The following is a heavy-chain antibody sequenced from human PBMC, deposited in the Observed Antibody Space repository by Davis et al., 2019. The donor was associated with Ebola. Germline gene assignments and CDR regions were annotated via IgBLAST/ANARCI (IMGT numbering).Heavy chain of an antibody. CDR3: ARRPIYGDYVDY. J-gene: IGHJ4*02. Sequence: PSETLSLTCTVSGGSISSSSYYWGWIRQPPGKGLEWIGSIYYSGSTYYNPSLKSRVTISVDTSKNQFSLKLSSVTAADTAVYYCARRPIYGDYVDYWGQGTLVTVSS. D-gene: IGHD4-17*01. V-gene: IGHV4-39*01. CDR1: GGSISSSSYY. CDR2: IYYSGST.